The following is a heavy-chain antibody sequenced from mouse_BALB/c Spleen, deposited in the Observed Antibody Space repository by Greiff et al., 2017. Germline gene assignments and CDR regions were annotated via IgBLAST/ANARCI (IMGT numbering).Heavy chain of an antibody. V-gene: IGHV1S22*01. J-gene: IGHJ1*01. CDR2: IYPGSGST. CDR1: GYTFTSYW. CDR3: TRSKAHWYFDV. Sequence: LQQPGSELVRPGASVKLSCKASGYTFTSYWMHWVKQRHGQGLEWIGNIYPGSGSTNYDEKFKSKGTLTVDTSSSTAYMHLSSLTSEDSAVYYCTRSKAHWYFDVWGAGTTVTVSS.